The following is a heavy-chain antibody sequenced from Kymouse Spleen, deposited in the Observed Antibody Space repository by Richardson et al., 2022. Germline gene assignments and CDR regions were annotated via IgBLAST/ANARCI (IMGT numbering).Heavy chain of an antibody. V-gene: IGHV3-7*01. Sequence: EVQLVESGGGLVQPGGSLRLSCAASGFTFSSYWMSWVRQAPGKGLEWVANIKQDGSEKYYVDSVKGRFTISRDNAKNSLYLQMNSLRAEDTAVYYCARWVGYSSGWYFDYWGQGTLVTVSS. J-gene: IGHJ4*02. CDR1: GFTFSSYW. D-gene: IGHD6-19*01. CDR3: ARWVGYSSGWYFDY. CDR2: IKQDGSEK.